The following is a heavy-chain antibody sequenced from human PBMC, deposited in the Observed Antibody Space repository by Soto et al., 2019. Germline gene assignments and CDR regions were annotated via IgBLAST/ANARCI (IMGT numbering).Heavy chain of an antibody. CDR2: ISGYNGNT. V-gene: IGHV1-18*01. D-gene: IGHD3-10*02. CDR1: GYTFFSYG. CDR3: AGKSSCSAGFDP. J-gene: IGHJ5*02. Sequence: GASVKVSCKTSGYTFFSYGISWVRQATGQGLEWMGWISGYNGNTNYAQKFQARVTMTADTFTRTAYMELRSLRSDDTALYYCAGKSSCSAGFDPWGQVTLVTVSS.